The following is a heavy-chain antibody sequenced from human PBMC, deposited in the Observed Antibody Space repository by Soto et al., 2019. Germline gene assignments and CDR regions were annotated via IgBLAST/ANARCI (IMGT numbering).Heavy chain of an antibody. CDR3: AKDVAAVGTDALDI. Sequence: GGSLRLSCAASGFTFSSYAMSWVRQAPGKGLEWVSGISGSGGSTYYADSVKGRFTIFRDNSKNTLYLQMNSLRAEDTAVYYCAKDVAAVGTDALDIWGQGTMVTVSS. CDR2: ISGSGGST. V-gene: IGHV3-23*01. J-gene: IGHJ3*02. CDR1: GFTFSSYA. D-gene: IGHD6-13*01.